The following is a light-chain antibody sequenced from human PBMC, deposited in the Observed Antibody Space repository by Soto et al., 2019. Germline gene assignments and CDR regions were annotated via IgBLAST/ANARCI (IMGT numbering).Light chain of an antibody. V-gene: IGLV2-14*01. CDR3: SPYTSSSTSYV. J-gene: IGLJ1*01. Sequence: QTALTQPASVYGSPGQSITISCTGTSSDVGGYNYVSWYQQHPGKAPKLMIYDVSNRPSGVSNRFSGSKSGNTASLTISGLQAEDEADYYCSPYTSSSTSYVFGTGTKLTVL. CDR1: SSDVGGYNY. CDR2: DVS.